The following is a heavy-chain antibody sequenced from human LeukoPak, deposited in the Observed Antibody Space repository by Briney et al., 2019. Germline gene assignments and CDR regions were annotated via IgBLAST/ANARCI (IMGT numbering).Heavy chain of an antibody. CDR2: IKQDGSEK. CDR1: GFTFSSYW. Sequence: GGSLRLSCAASGFTFSSYWMSWVRQAPGRGLEWVANIKQDGSEKYYVDSVKGRFTISRDNAKNSLYLQMNSLSAEDTAVYYCARAGLRYFDWLLRTYYYYGMDVWGQGTTVTVSS. D-gene: IGHD3-9*01. CDR3: ARAGLRYFDWLLRTYYYYGMDV. V-gene: IGHV3-7*01. J-gene: IGHJ6*02.